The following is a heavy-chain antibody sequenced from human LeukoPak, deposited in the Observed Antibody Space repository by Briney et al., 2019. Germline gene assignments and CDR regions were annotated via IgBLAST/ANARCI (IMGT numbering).Heavy chain of an antibody. Sequence: GRSLRLSCAASGFTFSSYSMNWVRQAPGKGLEWVSYISGGSTSIYYGDSVKGRFTISRDNAKNSLYLQMNSLRVEDTAVYYCAKRGNSWDLFDYWGQGTLVTVSS. D-gene: IGHD6-13*01. CDR1: GFTFSSYS. CDR3: AKRGNSWDLFDY. V-gene: IGHV3-48*01. J-gene: IGHJ4*02. CDR2: ISGGSTSI.